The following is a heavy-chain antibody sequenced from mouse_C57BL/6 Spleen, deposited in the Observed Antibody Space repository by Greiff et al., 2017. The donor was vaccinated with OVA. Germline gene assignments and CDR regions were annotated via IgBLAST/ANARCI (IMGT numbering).Heavy chain of an antibody. Sequence: EVKLVESGGGLVKPGGSLKLSCAASGFTFSDYGMHWARQAPEKGLEWVAYISSGGSTIYYADTVKGRFTISRDNAKNTLFLQMTSLRSEDTAMDYCARGGLRPLFDYWGQGTTLTVSS. CDR3: ARGGLRPLFDY. J-gene: IGHJ2*01. D-gene: IGHD1-2*01. CDR2: ISSGGSTI. V-gene: IGHV5-17*01. CDR1: GFTFSDYG.